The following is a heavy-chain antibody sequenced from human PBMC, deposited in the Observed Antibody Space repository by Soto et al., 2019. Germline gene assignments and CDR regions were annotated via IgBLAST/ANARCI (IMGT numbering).Heavy chain of an antibody. V-gene: IGHV1-2*04. CDR3: ARGGELLYYYYYGMDV. D-gene: IGHD1-26*01. CDR2: INPNSGGT. Sequence: EASVKVSCKASGYTFTGYYMHWVRQAPGQGLEWMGWINPNSGGTNYAQKFQGWVTMTRDTSISTAYMELSRLRSDDTAVYYCARGGELLYYYYYGMDVWGQGTTVTVSS. J-gene: IGHJ6*02. CDR1: GYTFTGYY.